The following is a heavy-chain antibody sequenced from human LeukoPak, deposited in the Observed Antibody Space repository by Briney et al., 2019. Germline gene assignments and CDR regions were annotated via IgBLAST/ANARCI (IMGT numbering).Heavy chain of an antibody. D-gene: IGHD3-10*01. CDR1: GGSISSYY. V-gene: IGHV4-59*12. Sequence: SETLSLTCTVSGGSISSYYWSWIRQPPGKGLEWIGYIYYSGSTNYNPSLKSRVTISVDTSKNQFSLKLSSVTAADTAVYYCARLRGWFDPWGQGTLVTVSS. J-gene: IGHJ5*02. CDR2: IYYSGST. CDR3: ARLRGWFDP.